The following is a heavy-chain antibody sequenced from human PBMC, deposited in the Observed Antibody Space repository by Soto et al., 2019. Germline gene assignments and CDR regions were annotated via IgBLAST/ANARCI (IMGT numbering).Heavy chain of an antibody. CDR2: INPNSGGT. J-gene: IGHJ4*02. CDR1: GYTFTGYY. CDR3: ARTRYCSSTSCYSPLVY. D-gene: IGHD2-2*01. Sequence: ASVKVSCKASGYTFTGYYMHWVRQAPVQGLEWMGWINPNSGGTNYAQKFQGRVTMTRDTSISTAYMELSRLRSDDTAVYYCARTRYCSSTSCYSPLVYWGQGTLVTVSS. V-gene: IGHV1-2*02.